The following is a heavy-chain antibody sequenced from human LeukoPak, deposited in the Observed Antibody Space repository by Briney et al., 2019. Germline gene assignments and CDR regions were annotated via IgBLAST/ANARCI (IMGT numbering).Heavy chain of an antibody. V-gene: IGHV3-21*01. CDR1: GFTFSNYS. J-gene: IGHJ6*03. CDR3: ARDTDCSGGSCYSSNDYYSYYMDV. CDR2: IISSSSYI. D-gene: IGHD2-15*01. Sequence: GGSLRLSCAASGFTFSNYSMNWVRQAPGKGLEWVSSIISSSSYIYYADSVKGRFTVSRDNAKNSLYLQMDSLRAEDTAVYYCARDTDCSGGSCYSSNDYYSYYMDVWGKGPSDTVSS.